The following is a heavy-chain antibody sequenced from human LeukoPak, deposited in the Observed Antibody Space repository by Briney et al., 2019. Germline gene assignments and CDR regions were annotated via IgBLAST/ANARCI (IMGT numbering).Heavy chain of an antibody. CDR2: IENDGSDK. V-gene: IGHV3-30*02. Sequence: PGGSLRLSCAASGFTFSHNGMHWVRQAPGKGLEWMAFIENDGSDKYLADSVKGRFTISRDNSKNTLYLQMNSLRPEDTAVYYCAKDVRSDYFDYWGQGTLVTVSS. CDR1: GFTFSHNG. J-gene: IGHJ4*02. CDR3: AKDVRSDYFDY.